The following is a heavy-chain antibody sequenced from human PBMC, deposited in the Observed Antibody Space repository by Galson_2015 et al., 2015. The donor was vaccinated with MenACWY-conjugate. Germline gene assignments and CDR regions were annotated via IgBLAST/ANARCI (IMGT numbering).Heavy chain of an antibody. CDR1: GGSISSYY. Sequence: SETLSLTCTVSGGSISSYYLSWLRQPPGKGLEWIGNIYYSGTTKYNPSFKSRFTISADTSKTQFSLRLNSVTAADTAVYYCARRHCSSGSCFFDYWGQGSLVTVSS. V-gene: IGHV4-59*08. CDR2: IYYSGTT. CDR3: ARRHCSSGSCFFDY. D-gene: IGHD2-15*01. J-gene: IGHJ4*02.